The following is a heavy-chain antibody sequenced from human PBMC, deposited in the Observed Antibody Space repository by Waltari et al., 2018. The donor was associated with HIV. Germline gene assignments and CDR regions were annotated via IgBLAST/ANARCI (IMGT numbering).Heavy chain of an antibody. D-gene: IGHD3-10*01. Sequence: EVQLVESGGGLVQPGGSLRLSCAASGFTFSSYEMNWVRQAPGKGLEGVSYISSSGSTIYYADSVKCRFTISRDNAKNSLYLQMNSLRAEDTAVYYCARDWGSGSYRWGQGTLVTVSS. V-gene: IGHV3-48*03. CDR1: GFTFSSYE. CDR3: ARDWGSGSYR. J-gene: IGHJ4*02. CDR2: ISSSGSTI.